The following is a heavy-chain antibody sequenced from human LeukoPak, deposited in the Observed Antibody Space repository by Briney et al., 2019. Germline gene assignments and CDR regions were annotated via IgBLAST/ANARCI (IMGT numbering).Heavy chain of an antibody. D-gene: IGHD3-3*01. Sequence: GGSLRLSCAASGFTFSSYWMSWVRQAPGKGLEWAANIKQDGSEKYYVDSVKGRFTISRDNAKNSLYLQMNSLRAEDTAVYYCARAWSRITIFGVVKYTRLDAFDIWGQGTMVTVSS. CDR1: GFTFSSYW. V-gene: IGHV3-7*01. J-gene: IGHJ3*02. CDR3: ARAWSRITIFGVVKYTRLDAFDI. CDR2: IKQDGSEK.